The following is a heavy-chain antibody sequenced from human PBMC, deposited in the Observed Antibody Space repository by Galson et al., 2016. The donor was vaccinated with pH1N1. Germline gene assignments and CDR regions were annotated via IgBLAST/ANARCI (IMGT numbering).Heavy chain of an antibody. CDR2: ISWNRGAI. V-gene: IGHV3-9*01. CDR3: VKDRAFYYDSSGYDYAFDI. Sequence: SLRLSCAASGFTFEDFALHWVRQGPGKGLEWVSGISWNRGAIDYAESVKGRFTISRDNAKNSLYLQMDCLRAEDTALYYCVKDRAFYYDSSGYDYAFDIWGQGTMVTVAS. D-gene: IGHD3-22*01. CDR1: GFTFEDFA. J-gene: IGHJ3*02.